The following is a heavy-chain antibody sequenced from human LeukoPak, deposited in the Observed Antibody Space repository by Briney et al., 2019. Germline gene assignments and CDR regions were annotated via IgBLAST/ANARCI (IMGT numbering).Heavy chain of an antibody. D-gene: IGHD2-15*01. J-gene: IGHJ4*02. Sequence: PGGSLRLSCAASGFTFSSYEMNWVRQAPGKGLEWVSYISSSGSTIYYADSVQGRFTISRDSATNSLYLQMNSLRAEDTAVYYCARGVVVVAANDYWGQGTLVTVSS. CDR3: ARGVVVVAANDY. V-gene: IGHV3-48*03. CDR2: ISSSGSTI. CDR1: GFTFSSYE.